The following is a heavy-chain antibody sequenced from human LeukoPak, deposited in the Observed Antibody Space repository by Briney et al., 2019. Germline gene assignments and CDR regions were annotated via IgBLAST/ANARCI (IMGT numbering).Heavy chain of an antibody. J-gene: IGHJ4*02. CDR1: GFXFDDYA. CDR3: ARVAVGATFDF. Sequence: GGSLRLSCAASGFXFDDYAMNWVRQAPGKGLEWVSGINGNGDSAGYAVSVKGRFTISRDNAKNSLHLQMNSLRSEDTALYYCARVAVGATFDFWGQGTLVTVSS. V-gene: IGHV3-20*04. D-gene: IGHD1-26*01. CDR2: INGNGDSA.